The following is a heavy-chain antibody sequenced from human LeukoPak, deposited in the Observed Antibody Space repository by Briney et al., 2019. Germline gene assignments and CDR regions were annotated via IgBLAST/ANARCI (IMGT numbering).Heavy chain of an antibody. D-gene: IGHD3-22*01. J-gene: IGHJ5*02. V-gene: IGHV1-24*01. CDR2: FDPEDGET. CDR3: ARDLHDSSGYYTNPHWFDP. CDR1: GYTLTELS. Sequence: ASVKVSCKVSGYTLTELSMHWVRQAPGKGLEWMGGFDPEDGETIYAQKFQGRVTMTRDTSTSTVYMELSSLRSEDTAVYYCARDLHDSSGYYTNPHWFDPWGQGTLVTVSS.